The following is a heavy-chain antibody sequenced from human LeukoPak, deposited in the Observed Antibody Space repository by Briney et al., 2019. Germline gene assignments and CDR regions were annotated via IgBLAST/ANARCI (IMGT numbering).Heavy chain of an antibody. CDR2: IHPDTGDA. J-gene: IGHJ4*02. CDR3: AREDVVPFFDY. V-gene: IGHV1-2*02. D-gene: IGHD2-21*01. CDR1: GYTFSGYY. Sequence: ASVIVSCKASGYTFSGYYIHWVRQAPGQGLEWMGWIHPDTGDAHSPQKFQGRVTMTRVAALSTVYIEVRRLRLDDTAVYFCAREDVVPFFDYWGQGTVVTVSS.